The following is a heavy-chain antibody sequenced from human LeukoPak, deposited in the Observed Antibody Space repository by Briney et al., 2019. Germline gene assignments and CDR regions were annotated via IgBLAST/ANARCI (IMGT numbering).Heavy chain of an antibody. D-gene: IGHD3-22*01. J-gene: IGHJ3*02. CDR2: IRYDGSNK. V-gene: IGHV3-30*02. Sequence: GGSLGLSCAASGFTFSSYGMHWVRQAPGKGLEWVAFIRYDGSNKYYADSVKGRFTISRDNSKNTLYLQMNSLRAEDTAVYYCAKQGDSSGPRAFDIWGQGTMVTVSS. CDR3: AKQGDSSGPRAFDI. CDR1: GFTFSSYG.